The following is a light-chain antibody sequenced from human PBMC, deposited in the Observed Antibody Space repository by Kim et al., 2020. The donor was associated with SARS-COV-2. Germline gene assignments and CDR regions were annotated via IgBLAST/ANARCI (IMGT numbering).Light chain of an antibody. V-gene: IGKV3-15*01. Sequence: SPGESVTLSCRASQDVFNKLAWYQQKPGQAPRLIICGASTRAAGIPARFSGSGSGTEFTLTISGLQSEDFAVYYCQHYKSWPLTFGGGTKVDIK. CDR3: QHYKSWPLT. CDR1: QDVFNK. CDR2: GAS. J-gene: IGKJ4*01.